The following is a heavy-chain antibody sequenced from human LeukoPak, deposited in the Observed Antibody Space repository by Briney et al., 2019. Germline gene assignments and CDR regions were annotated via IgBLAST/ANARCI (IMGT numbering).Heavy chain of an antibody. CDR1: GGTFSSYA. CDR2: ISAYNGNT. J-gene: IGHJ4*02. D-gene: IGHD3-10*01. Sequence: GASVKVSCKASGGTFSSYAISWVRQAPGQGLEWMGWISAYNGNTNYAQKLQGRVTMTTDTSTSTAYMELRSLRSDDTAVYYCARAPGDGSGSYYSYYWGQGTLVTVSS. V-gene: IGHV1-18*01. CDR3: ARAPGDGSGSYYSYY.